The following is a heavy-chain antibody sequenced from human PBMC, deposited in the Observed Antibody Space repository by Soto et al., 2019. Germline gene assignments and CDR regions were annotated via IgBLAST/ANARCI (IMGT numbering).Heavy chain of an antibody. CDR2: INHSRST. Sequence: QVQLQQWGAGLLKPSETLSLTCAVYGGSFSGYYWSWIRQPPGKGLEWIGEINHSRSTNYNPSLKSRVTISVDTSKNQFSLKLSSVTAADTAVYYCARASTYSSSSGVLNWFDPWGQGTLVTVSS. J-gene: IGHJ5*02. V-gene: IGHV4-34*01. CDR3: ARASTYSSSSGVLNWFDP. D-gene: IGHD6-6*01. CDR1: GGSFSGYY.